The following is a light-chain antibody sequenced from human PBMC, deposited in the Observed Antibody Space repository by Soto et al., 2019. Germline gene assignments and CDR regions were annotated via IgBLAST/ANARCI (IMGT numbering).Light chain of an antibody. CDR3: QQYGSSPRT. CDR1: QSVSSSY. V-gene: IGKV3-20*01. CDR2: GAS. J-gene: IGKJ1*01. Sequence: EIVLTQSPGTLSLSPGERATLFCRASQSVSSSYLAWYRQKPGQAPRLLIYGASSRATGIPDRFSGSGSGTDFTLTISRLEPEDFAVYYCQQYGSSPRTFGQGTKVDIK.